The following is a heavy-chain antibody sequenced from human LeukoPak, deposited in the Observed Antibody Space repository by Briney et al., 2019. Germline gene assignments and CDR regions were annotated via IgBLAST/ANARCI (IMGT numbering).Heavy chain of an antibody. CDR3: AREYCSSTSCYSRYNWFDP. Sequence: GASVKASCKASGYTFTSYDINWVRQATGQGLEWMGWMNPNSGNTGYAQKFQGRVTMTRNTSISTAYMELSSLRSEDTAVYYCAREYCSSTSCYSRYNWFDPWGQGTLVTVSS. CDR1: GYTFTSYD. D-gene: IGHD2-2*01. V-gene: IGHV1-8*01. CDR2: MNPNSGNT. J-gene: IGHJ5*02.